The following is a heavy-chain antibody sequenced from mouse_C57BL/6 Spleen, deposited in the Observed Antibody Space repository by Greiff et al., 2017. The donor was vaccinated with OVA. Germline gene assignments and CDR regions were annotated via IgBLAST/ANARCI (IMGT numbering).Heavy chain of an antibody. V-gene: IGHV1-42*01. CDR2: INPSTGGT. CDR1: GYSFTGYY. D-gene: IGHD2-2*01. CDR3: AREGLPSFFDY. Sequence: VQLQQSGPELVKPGASVKISCKASGYSFTGYYMNWVKQSPEKSLEWIGEINPSTGGTTYNQKFKAKATLTVDKSSSTAYMQLKSLTSEDSAVYYCAREGLPSFFDYWGQGTTLTVSS. J-gene: IGHJ2*01.